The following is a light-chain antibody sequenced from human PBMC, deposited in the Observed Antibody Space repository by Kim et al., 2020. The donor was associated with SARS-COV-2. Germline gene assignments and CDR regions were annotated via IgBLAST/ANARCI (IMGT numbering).Light chain of an antibody. CDR3: QVWNSGSDQWV. V-gene: IGLV3-21*04. Sequence: SYELTQPPSVSVAPGDTARITCGGNNIGSEGVHWYQQKPGQAPVLLIYFDSDRPGIPERFSGSNSGNTATLTIKKVEPGDEADYYCQVWNSGSDQWVFGGGTQLTVL. J-gene: IGLJ3*02. CDR2: FDS. CDR1: NIGSEG.